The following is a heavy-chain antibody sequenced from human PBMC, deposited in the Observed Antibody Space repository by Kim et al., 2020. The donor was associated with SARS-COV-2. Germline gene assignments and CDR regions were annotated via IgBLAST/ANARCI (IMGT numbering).Heavy chain of an antibody. V-gene: IGHV1-24*01. CDR3: ATYAYYDILTGYYSD. D-gene: IGHD3-9*01. CDR1: GYTLTELS. J-gene: IGHJ4*02. CDR2: FDPEDGET. Sequence: ASVKVSCKVSGYTLTELSMHWVRQAPGKGLEWMGGFDPEDGETIYAQKFQGRVTMTEDTSTDTAYMELSSLRSEDTAVYYRATYAYYDILTGYYSDWGQGTLVTVSS.